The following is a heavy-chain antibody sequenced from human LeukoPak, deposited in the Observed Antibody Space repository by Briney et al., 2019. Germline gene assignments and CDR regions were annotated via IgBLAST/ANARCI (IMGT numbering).Heavy chain of an antibody. V-gene: IGHV1-2*02. CDR3: ARDRLVRGLRGYYYYGMDV. CDR1: GYTFTGYY. D-gene: IGHD3-10*01. J-gene: IGHJ6*02. Sequence: ASVKVSCKASGYTFTGYYMHWVRQAPAQGLEWMGGINPNSGGTNYAQKFQGRVTMTRDTSISTAYMELSRLRSDDTAVYYCARDRLVRGLRGYYYYGMDVWGQGTTVTVSS. CDR2: INPNSGGT.